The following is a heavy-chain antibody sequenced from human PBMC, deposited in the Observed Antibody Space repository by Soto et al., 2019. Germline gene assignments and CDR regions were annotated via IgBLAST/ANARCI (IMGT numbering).Heavy chain of an antibody. D-gene: IGHD4-4*01. V-gene: IGHV3-48*02. Sequence: HPGGSLRLSCGASGFDFIDFDMYWVRQAPGKGLECLSYISSESDTIYYADSVKGRFTISRDDAKSSLYLQMNSLRDEDTAVYYCARSEKTTVHAMDVWGQGTTVTVSS. CDR1: GFDFIDFD. CDR3: ARSEKTTVHAMDV. CDR2: ISSESDTI. J-gene: IGHJ6*02.